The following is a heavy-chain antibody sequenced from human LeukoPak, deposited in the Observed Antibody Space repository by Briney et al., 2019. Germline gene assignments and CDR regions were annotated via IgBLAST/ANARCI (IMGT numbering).Heavy chain of an antibody. CDR2: INHNGNVN. Sequence: GGSLRLSCAASGFTFSSYWMNWARQAPGKGLEWVASINHNGNVNYYVDSVKGRFTISRDNAKNSLYLQMNSLRGEDTAVYYCAMGGQKSIAVTVWGQGTLVTVSS. D-gene: IGHD6-19*01. J-gene: IGHJ4*02. V-gene: IGHV3-7*01. CDR1: GFTFSSYW. CDR3: AMGGQKSIAVTV.